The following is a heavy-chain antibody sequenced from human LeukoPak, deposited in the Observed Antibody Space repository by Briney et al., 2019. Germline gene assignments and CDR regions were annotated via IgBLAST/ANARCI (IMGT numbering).Heavy chain of an antibody. J-gene: IGHJ5*02. V-gene: IGHV3-53*01. CDR1: GFTVNTNY. CDR3: ARVASAGNWFDP. Sequence: GGGLRLSCAASGFTVNTNYMTWVRQTPGKRLGWGSVIFAGGSPYYADSVRGRFTISRDKSKNTLYLQMNSLRAEDTALYHCARVASAGNWFDPWGQGTLVTVSS. D-gene: IGHD6-25*01. CDR2: IFAGGSP.